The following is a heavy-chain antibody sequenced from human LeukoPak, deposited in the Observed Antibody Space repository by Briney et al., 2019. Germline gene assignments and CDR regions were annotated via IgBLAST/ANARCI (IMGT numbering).Heavy chain of an antibody. D-gene: IGHD6-19*01. J-gene: IGHJ4*02. CDR2: IDTDGSTT. V-gene: IGHV3-74*01. Sequence: GGSLRLSCEASGFTFRSYWMHWVRQAPGKGLVWVSRIDTDGSTTTYADSVKGRFTISRDNAKDTLYLQMNSLRADDTAVYYCARAYSSGWFWGQGTLVTVSS. CDR1: GFTFRSYW. CDR3: ARAYSSGWF.